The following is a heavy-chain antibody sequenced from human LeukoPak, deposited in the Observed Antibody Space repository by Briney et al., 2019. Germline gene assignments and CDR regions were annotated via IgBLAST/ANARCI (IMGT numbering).Heavy chain of an antibody. D-gene: IGHD1-26*01. V-gene: IGHV4-59*01. CDR3: ARGGGFIHGDY. Sequence: KPSETLSLTCTVSGGSISSYYWSWIRQPPGKGLECIGYIYYSGSTNYNPSLKSRVTISVDTSKNQFSLKLSSVTAADTAVYYCARGGGFIHGDYWGQGTLVTVSS. J-gene: IGHJ4*02. CDR1: GGSISSYY. CDR2: IYYSGST.